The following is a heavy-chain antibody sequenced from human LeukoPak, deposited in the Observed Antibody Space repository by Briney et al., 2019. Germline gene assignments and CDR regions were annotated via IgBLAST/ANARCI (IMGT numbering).Heavy chain of an antibody. J-gene: IGHJ6*02. CDR2: IIPIFGTA. Sequence: GASVKVSCKASGGTFSSYAISWVRQAPGQGLEWMGGIIPIFGTANYAQKFQGRVTMTRDTSTSTVYMELSSLRSEDTAVYYCARDLRFGAERYMDVWGQGTTVTVSS. CDR3: ARDLRFGAERYMDV. V-gene: IGHV1-69*05. CDR1: GGTFSSYA. D-gene: IGHD3-10*01.